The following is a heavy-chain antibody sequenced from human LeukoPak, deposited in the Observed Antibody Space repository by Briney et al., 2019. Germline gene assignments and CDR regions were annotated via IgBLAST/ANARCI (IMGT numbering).Heavy chain of an antibody. CDR3: ASEVEMATIDHAFGI. V-gene: IGHV3-15*01. CDR2: IKRKTGGGTT. D-gene: IGHD5-24*01. CDR1: GFTFSNAW. J-gene: IGHJ3*02. Sequence: GGSLRLSCAASGFTFSNAWMSWVRQAPGKGLEWDGRIKRKTGGGTTDYAAPVRGRFTISRDNSKNTLYLQMNSLRAEDTAVYYCASEVEMATIDHAFGIWGQGTMVTVSS.